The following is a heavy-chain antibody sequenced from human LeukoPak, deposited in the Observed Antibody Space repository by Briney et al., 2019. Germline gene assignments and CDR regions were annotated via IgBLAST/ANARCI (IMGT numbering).Heavy chain of an antibody. CDR2: IYNSGST. CDR1: GGSISSYY. D-gene: IGHD2-15*01. J-gene: IGHJ4*02. CDR3: ARDKGRYCSGGSCYPDY. V-gene: IGHV4-4*07. Sequence: SETLSLTRTVSGGSISSYYWSWIRQPAGKGLEWIGRIYNSGSTKYNPSLKSRVTMSVDTSKNQFSLKLNSVTAADTAVYYCARDKGRYCSGGSCYPDYWGQGTLVTVSS.